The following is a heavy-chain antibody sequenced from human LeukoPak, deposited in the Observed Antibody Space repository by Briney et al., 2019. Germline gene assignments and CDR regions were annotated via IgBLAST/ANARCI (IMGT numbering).Heavy chain of an antibody. J-gene: IGHJ4*02. Sequence: GGSLRLSCAASGFTFSIYNMNWVRQAPGKGLEWVAFIRYDGSNKYYADSVKGRFTISRDNSRNTVYLQMGSLRAEDTSLYYCAAMTGSPDYWGQGSLVTVSS. CDR2: IRYDGSNK. CDR3: AAMTGSPDY. D-gene: IGHD3-9*01. V-gene: IGHV3-30*02. CDR1: GFTFSIYN.